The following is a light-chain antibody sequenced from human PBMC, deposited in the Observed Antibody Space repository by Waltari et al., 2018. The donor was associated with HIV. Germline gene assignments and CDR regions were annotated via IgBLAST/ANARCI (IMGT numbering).Light chain of an antibody. CDR1: SSDVGAYNL. CDR3: CSYTDGGVV. J-gene: IGLJ2*01. Sequence: QSALTQPASVSGSPGQSITISCTGTSSDVGAYNLVSWYQQHPGKAPKLMIFEVPKRPSGVSDRFSGSRSGNTASLTSAALQAEDEGDYYCCSYTDGGVVFGGGTKLTVL. V-gene: IGLV2-23*02. CDR2: EVP.